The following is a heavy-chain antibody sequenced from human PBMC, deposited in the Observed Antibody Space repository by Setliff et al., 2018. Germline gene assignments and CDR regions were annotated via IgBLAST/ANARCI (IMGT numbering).Heavy chain of an antibody. CDR3: ARERARDSSGYYSDY. D-gene: IGHD3-22*01. Sequence: ASVKVSCKASGYTFTNYAIHWVRQAPGQRPEWMGWINTGNANTKYSQKFQGRVTITRDASASTAYMELSSLRSEDTAVYYCARERARDSSGYYSDYWGQGTLVTVLL. CDR2: INTGNANT. J-gene: IGHJ4*02. V-gene: IGHV1-3*04. CDR1: GYTFTNYA.